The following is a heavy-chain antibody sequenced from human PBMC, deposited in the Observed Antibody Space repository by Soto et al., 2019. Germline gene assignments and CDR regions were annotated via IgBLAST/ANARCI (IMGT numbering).Heavy chain of an antibody. CDR2: IIPIFGTA. Sequence: SSVKVSCKASGGTFSSYGISWVRQAPGQGLEWMGGIIPIFGTANYAQKFQGRVTITADESTSTAYMELSSLRSEDTAVYYCARDAAAVQPQSNWFDAWGQGTLVTVSS. CDR1: GGTFSSYG. CDR3: ARDAAAVQPQSNWFDA. J-gene: IGHJ5*02. V-gene: IGHV1-69*13. D-gene: IGHD6-13*01.